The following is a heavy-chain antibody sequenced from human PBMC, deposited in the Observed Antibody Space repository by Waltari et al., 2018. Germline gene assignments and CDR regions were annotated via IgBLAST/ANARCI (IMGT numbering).Heavy chain of an antibody. D-gene: IGHD4-17*01. CDR1: GYSISSGYY. CDR3: ARQDYGAHPWGMDV. J-gene: IGHJ6*02. Sequence: QVQLQESGPGLVKPSETLSLTCAVSGYSISSGYYWGWIRQPPGKGLEWIGSIYHSGSTYYNPSLKSRVTISVDTSKNQFSLKLSSVTAADTAVYYCARQDYGAHPWGMDVWGQGTTVTVSS. V-gene: IGHV4-38-2*01. CDR2: IYHSGST.